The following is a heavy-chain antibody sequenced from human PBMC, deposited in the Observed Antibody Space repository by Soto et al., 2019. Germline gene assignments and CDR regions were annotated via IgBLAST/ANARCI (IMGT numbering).Heavy chain of an antibody. CDR1: EFIIVDYA. D-gene: IGHD5-18*01. V-gene: IGHV3-23*01. CDR2: ISGSGGSK. Sequence: GGLLRLRREAGEFIIVDYAMSGVLQAQGKGLEWVSAISGSGGSKYDADSVKGLFTISRDNSKNTLYLKMNSLRAEDTAIYYCEKDISPGQGYRIFDYCGQGTQVTVSS. CDR3: EKDISPGQGYRIFDY. J-gene: IGHJ4*02.